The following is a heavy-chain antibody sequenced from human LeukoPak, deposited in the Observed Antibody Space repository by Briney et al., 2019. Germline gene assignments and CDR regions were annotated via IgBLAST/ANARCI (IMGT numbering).Heavy chain of an antibody. Sequence: PSETLSLTCTASGCSVSSGSYYWCWIRQPPGKGREWIGYIYYGGSTNYNPSLKSRVTISVDTSKNQIYLKQSTVTAADTAVNYCARGDEKGEGYSYFDYWGQGTLVTVSS. D-gene: IGHD5-24*01. J-gene: IGHJ4*02. CDR2: IYYGGST. CDR1: GCSVSSGSYY. CDR3: ARGDEKGEGYSYFDY. V-gene: IGHV4-61*01.